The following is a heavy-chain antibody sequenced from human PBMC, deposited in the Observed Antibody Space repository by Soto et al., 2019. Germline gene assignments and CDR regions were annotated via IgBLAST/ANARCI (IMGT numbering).Heavy chain of an antibody. J-gene: IGHJ6*02. CDR3: ASDQGIVAAGTGRDYYHYGLDV. CDR1: GFIFGTFA. CDR2: IWYDGSYK. D-gene: IGHD6-25*01. Sequence: EGSLRLSCAASGFIFGTFAMHWVRQAPGKGLEWVAIIWYDGSYKYYADSGKGRFTISRDNSKYTLNLQMNSLRAEDTAVYYCASDQGIVAAGTGRDYYHYGLDVWGQGPTVTVSS. V-gene: IGHV3-33*01.